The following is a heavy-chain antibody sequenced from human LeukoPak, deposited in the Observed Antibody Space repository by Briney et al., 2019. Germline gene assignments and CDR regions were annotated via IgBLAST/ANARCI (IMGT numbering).Heavy chain of an antibody. CDR1: GFTFDDYA. CDR3: AKGIAADYYYYGMDV. Sequence: GRSLRLSCAAFGFTFDDYAMHWVRQAPGKGLEWVSGISWNSGSIGYADSVKGRFTISRDNAKNSLYLQMNSLRAEDTALYYCAKGIAADYYYYGMDVWGQGTTVTVSS. V-gene: IGHV3-9*01. J-gene: IGHJ6*02. CDR2: ISWNSGSI.